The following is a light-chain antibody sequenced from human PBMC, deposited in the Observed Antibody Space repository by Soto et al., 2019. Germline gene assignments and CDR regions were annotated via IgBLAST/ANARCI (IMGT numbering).Light chain of an antibody. Sequence: EIVLTQSPGTLSLSPGERATLSCRASQSVSSSYLAWYQQKPGQAPRLLIYGASSRAPGIPDRFSGSGSGTDFTLTISRLEPEDFAVYYCQQYGSSPRFTFGQGTKLENK. CDR2: GAS. CDR3: QQYGSSPRFT. J-gene: IGKJ2*01. CDR1: QSVSSSY. V-gene: IGKV3-20*01.